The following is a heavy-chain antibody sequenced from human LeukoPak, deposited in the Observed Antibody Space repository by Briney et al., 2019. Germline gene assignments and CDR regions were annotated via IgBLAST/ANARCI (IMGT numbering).Heavy chain of an antibody. V-gene: IGHV1-18*01. CDR1: GYTFTRYG. Sequence: ASVKVSCTASGYTFTRYGISWVRQAPRQGLEWMGWISASNGHTNYAQKFQGRVTVTRDTSASTAYMELSSLRSEDTAVYYCARCGYSDGWSCDHWGQGALVTVSS. J-gene: IGHJ5*02. CDR3: ARCGYSDGWSCDH. D-gene: IGHD5-18*01. CDR2: ISASNGHT.